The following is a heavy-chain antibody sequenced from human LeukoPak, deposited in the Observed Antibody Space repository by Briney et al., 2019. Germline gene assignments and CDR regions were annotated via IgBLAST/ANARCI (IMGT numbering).Heavy chain of an antibody. CDR2: MNPNRGNT. Sequence: ASVKVSCKASGYTFTSYDINWVRQATGQGLEWMGWMNPNRGNTAYAQKFQGRVTMTRNTSISTAYMELSSLRSEDTAVYYCARAGKTSGYYSYYYYYGMDVWGQGTTVTVSS. D-gene: IGHD3-3*01. CDR1: GYTFTSYD. V-gene: IGHV1-8*01. J-gene: IGHJ6*02. CDR3: ARAGKTSGYYSYYYYYGMDV.